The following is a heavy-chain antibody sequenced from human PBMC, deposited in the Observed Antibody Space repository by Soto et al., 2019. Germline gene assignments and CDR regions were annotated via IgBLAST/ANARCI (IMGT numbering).Heavy chain of an antibody. J-gene: IGHJ6*02. Sequence: LSLTCTVSGGSISSGGYYWYWIRQHPGKGLEWIGYIYYSGTTYYNPSLKSRVTISVDTSKNQFSLKLSSVTAADTAVYYCAASCVACGGFNYYGMDVWGQGTTVTVSS. D-gene: IGHD2-21*01. CDR3: AASCVACGGFNYYGMDV. CDR2: IYYSGTT. V-gene: IGHV4-31*03. CDR1: GGSISSGGYY.